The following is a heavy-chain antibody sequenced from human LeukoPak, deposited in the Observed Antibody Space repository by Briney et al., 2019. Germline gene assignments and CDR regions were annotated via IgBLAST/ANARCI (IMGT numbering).Heavy chain of an antibody. Sequence: GGSLRLSCAASGFAFSRSGMHWVRQAPGKGLEWVAVVWYDGSNKHYADSVKGRFTISRDNSNNTLYLQMNSLRAEDTAVYYCARDPKYSNSWFFDYWGREPWSPSPQ. V-gene: IGHV3-33*01. CDR2: VWYDGSNK. J-gene: IGHJ4*02. CDR3: ARDPKYSNSWFFDY. CDR1: GFAFSRSG. D-gene: IGHD6-13*01.